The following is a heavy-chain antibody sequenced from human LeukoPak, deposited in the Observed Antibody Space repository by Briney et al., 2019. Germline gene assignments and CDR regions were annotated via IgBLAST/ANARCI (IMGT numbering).Heavy chain of an antibody. V-gene: IGHV4-59*01. CDR2: IYYTGST. CDR3: ARSSCSGGSCYWY. CDR1: GGSISSNY. D-gene: IGHD2-15*01. J-gene: IGHJ4*02. Sequence: PSETLSLTCTVPGGSISSNYWSWIRQPPGKGLEWIGFIYYTGSTNYNPSLKSRVTISVDASKTQFSLKLSSVTAADTAVYYCARSSCSGGSCYWYWGQGTLVTVSS.